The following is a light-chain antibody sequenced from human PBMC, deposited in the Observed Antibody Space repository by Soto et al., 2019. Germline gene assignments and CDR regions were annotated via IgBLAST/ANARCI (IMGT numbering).Light chain of an antibody. Sequence: EILMTQSPDTLSVSPGERVTLSCRAGRTVSNRLAWYQHRPGQAPRLLIYSASTRASGIPARFSGSGSGADFTLTVSSLQPEDFAVYYCQHDYNLLTFGGGTKVDIK. J-gene: IGKJ4*01. V-gene: IGKV3-15*01. CDR1: RTVSNR. CDR3: QHDYNLLT. CDR2: SAS.